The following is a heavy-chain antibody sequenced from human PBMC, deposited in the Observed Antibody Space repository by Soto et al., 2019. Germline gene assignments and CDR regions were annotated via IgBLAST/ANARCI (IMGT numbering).Heavy chain of an antibody. CDR2: IIPIIGII. V-gene: IGHV1-69*08. D-gene: IGHD3-22*01. CDR1: GGTFSTYT. Sequence: QVQLVQSGAEVKKPGSSVKVSCKASGGTFSTYTITWVRQARGQGLEWMGRIIPIIGIINYAQKFQGRVTITADKFTGTASMELTRLRSDDTAVYYCAGDPDSHYNDSHASSYPWGQGTLVTVSS. CDR3: AGDPDSHYNDSHASSYP. J-gene: IGHJ5*02.